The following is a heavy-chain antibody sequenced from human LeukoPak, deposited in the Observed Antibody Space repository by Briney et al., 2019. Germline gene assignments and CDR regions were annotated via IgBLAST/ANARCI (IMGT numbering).Heavy chain of an antibody. CDR3: ARGRYCSADICSGGDAFDI. CDR1: GGSISSYY. Sequence: ASETLSLTCTVSGGSISSYYWSWIRQPPGKGLEWIGYIYYSGSTNYNPSLKSRVTMSVDTSKSQFSLKLSSVTAADTAVYYCARGRYCSADICSGGDAFDIWGQGTMVSVSS. J-gene: IGHJ3*02. D-gene: IGHD2-15*01. CDR2: IYYSGST. V-gene: IGHV4-59*12.